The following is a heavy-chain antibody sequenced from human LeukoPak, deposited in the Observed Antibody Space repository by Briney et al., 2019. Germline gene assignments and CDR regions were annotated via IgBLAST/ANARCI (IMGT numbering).Heavy chain of an antibody. CDR2: IYTSGNT. V-gene: IGHV4-61*02. D-gene: IGHD3-22*01. J-gene: IGHJ5*02. CDR1: GGSISSGSYY. CDR3: ASLYYYDNAPFDP. Sequence: SETLSLTCTVSGGSISSGSYYWSWIRQPAGKGLEWIGRIYTSGNTNYNPSLKSRVTISVDTSKNQFSLKLSSVTAADTAVYYCASLYYYDNAPFDPWGQGTLVTVSS.